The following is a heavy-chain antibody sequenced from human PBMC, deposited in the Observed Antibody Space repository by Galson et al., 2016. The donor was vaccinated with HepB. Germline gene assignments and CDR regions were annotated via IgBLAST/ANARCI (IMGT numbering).Heavy chain of an antibody. CDR1: GFTFSRYW. V-gene: IGHV3-7*01. Sequence: SLRLSCAVSGFTFSRYWMSWVRQAPGKGLEWVANIKEDGSERYFVDSVKGRFTVSRDNAKNSLYLQMNSLRVDDTAVYYCARARRGSGWYNDYWGQGTLVAVST. D-gene: IGHD6-19*01. J-gene: IGHJ4*02. CDR2: IKEDGSER. CDR3: ARARRGSGWYNDY.